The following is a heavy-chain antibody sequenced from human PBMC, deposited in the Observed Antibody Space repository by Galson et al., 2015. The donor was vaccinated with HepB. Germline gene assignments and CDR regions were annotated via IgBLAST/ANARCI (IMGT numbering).Heavy chain of an antibody. CDR1: GFSVNTSGMC. J-gene: IGHJ4*02. D-gene: IGHD3-3*01. CDR3: ARYNFWNGYYYDF. Sequence: PALVKPTQTLTLACTVSGFSVNTSGMCVSWIRQPPGKALEWLARIDWDDDKTYITSLKTRLSISKDTSKNQVVLTVTNVGPVDTATYYCARYNFWNGYYYDFWGQGTPVTVSS. CDR2: IDWDDDK. V-gene: IGHV2-70*11.